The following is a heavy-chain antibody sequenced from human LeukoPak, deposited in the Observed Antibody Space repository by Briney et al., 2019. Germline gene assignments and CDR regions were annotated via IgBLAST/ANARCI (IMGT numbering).Heavy chain of an antibody. Sequence: GASVKVSCKASGYTFTSYDINWVRQATGQGLEWMGWTNPNSGNTGYGQKFQGRVTITRNTSISTAYMELTGLRSHDTAMYYCARAKGGGLSDYWGQGTLVTVSS. J-gene: IGHJ4*02. CDR1: GYTFTSYD. CDR2: TNPNSGNT. V-gene: IGHV1-8*01. CDR3: ARAKGGGLSDY. D-gene: IGHD3-16*01.